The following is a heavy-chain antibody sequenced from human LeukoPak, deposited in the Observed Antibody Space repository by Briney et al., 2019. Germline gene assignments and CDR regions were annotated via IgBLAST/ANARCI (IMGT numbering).Heavy chain of an antibody. Sequence: SRSLRLSCAASGFTFDDYAMHWVRQAPGKGLEWVSGISWNSGSIGYADSVKGRFTISRDNAKNSLYLQMNSLRAEDTALYYCAKDIIRLYSSRRNNWFDPWGQGTLVTVSS. J-gene: IGHJ5*02. CDR1: GFTFDDYA. D-gene: IGHD6-13*01. CDR3: AKDIIRLYSSRRNNWFDP. V-gene: IGHV3-9*01. CDR2: ISWNSGSI.